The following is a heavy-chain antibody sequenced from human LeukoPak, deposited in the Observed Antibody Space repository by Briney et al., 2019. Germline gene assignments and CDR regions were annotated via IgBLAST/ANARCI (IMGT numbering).Heavy chain of an antibody. CDR3: ASTTPRTQFAFDI. V-gene: IGHV3-48*03. CDR2: ISSSGSTI. Sequence: GGSLRLSCAPSGVTFSSYEMNWVRQAPGKGLGWVSYISSSGSTIYYADSVKGRFTISRDNAKNSLYLQMNSLRAEDTAVYYCASTTPRTQFAFDIWGQGTMVTVSS. D-gene: IGHD1-26*01. CDR1: GVTFSSYE. J-gene: IGHJ3*02.